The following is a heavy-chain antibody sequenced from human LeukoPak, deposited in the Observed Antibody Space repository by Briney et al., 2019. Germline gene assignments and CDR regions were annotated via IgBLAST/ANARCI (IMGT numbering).Heavy chain of an antibody. J-gene: IGHJ4*02. D-gene: IGHD2-15*01. CDR2: IYPDDMDI. V-gene: IGHV5-51*01. Sequence: GESLKISCKGSGYSFTNYWIGWVRQMPGKGLEYMGVIYPDDMDIRYSPSFLGQVTISADKSISTAFLQWNSLKASDTAMYYCTRRGGGRERHTDYWGQGTLVTVSS. CDR3: TRRGGGRERHTDY. CDR1: GYSFTNYW.